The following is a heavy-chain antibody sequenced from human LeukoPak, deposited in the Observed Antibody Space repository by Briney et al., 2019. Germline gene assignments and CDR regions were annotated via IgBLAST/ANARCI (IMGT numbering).Heavy chain of an antibody. CDR3: ARVYGDNRWLGLYYYYMDV. Sequence: PSETLSLTCTVSGGPISSSNYSWGWIRQPPGKGLEWIGSVSYSGSTYHNPSHKSRVTISVDTSKNQFSLNLSSVTGADTGVYYCARVYGDNRWLGLYYYYMDVWGKGTTVTVSS. J-gene: IGHJ6*03. CDR2: VSYSGST. CDR1: GGPISSSNYS. V-gene: IGHV4-39*07. D-gene: IGHD4-17*01.